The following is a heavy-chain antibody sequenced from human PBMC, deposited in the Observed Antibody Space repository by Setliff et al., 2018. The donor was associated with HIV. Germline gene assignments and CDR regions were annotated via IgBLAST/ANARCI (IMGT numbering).Heavy chain of an antibody. Sequence: GGSLRLSCAASGFTVSSNEMSWVRQAPGKGLEWVSSISGGSTYYADSVKGRFTISRDNAKNSLYLQMNSLRAEDTAVYYCARRGNYLGDAFDIWGQGTMVTVSS. J-gene: IGHJ3*02. CDR1: GFTVSSNE. V-gene: IGHV3-21*06. D-gene: IGHD1-26*01. CDR2: ISGGST. CDR3: ARRGNYLGDAFDI.